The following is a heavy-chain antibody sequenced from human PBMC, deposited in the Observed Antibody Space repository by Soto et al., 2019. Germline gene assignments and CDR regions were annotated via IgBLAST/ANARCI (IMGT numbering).Heavy chain of an antibody. Sequence: QVQLVESGGGVVQPGRSLRLSCAASGFTFSSYAMHWVRQAPGKGLEWVAVISYDGSNKYYADSVKGRFTISRDNSKNTLYLQMNSLRAEDTAVYYCARDQKYCSCGSCYPRRSFDYWGQGTLVTVSS. CDR2: ISYDGSNK. D-gene: IGHD2-15*01. CDR3: ARDQKYCSCGSCYPRRSFDY. J-gene: IGHJ4*02. CDR1: GFTFSSYA. V-gene: IGHV3-30-3*01.